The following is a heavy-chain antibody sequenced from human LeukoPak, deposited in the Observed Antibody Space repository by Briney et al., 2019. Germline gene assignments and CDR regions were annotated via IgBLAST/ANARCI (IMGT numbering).Heavy chain of an antibody. CDR2: IYHSGST. CDR3: ARLVAVAVLGAFDI. V-gene: IGHV4-39*07. CDR1: GVSISSSAYY. D-gene: IGHD6-19*01. J-gene: IGHJ3*02. Sequence: PSGTLSLTCSVSGVSISSSAYYWGWIRQPPGKGLEWFGSIYHSGSTYYNPSLKSRVTISVDTSKNQFSLKLSSVTAADTAVYYCARLVAVAVLGAFDIWGQGTMVTVSS.